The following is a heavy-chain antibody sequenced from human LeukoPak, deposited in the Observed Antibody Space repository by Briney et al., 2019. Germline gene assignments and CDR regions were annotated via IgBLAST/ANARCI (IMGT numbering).Heavy chain of an antibody. CDR1: GFTFSSYW. CDR2: IKQDGSEK. V-gene: IGHV3-7*01. CDR3: ARQNIVVVTAAELDY. J-gene: IGHJ4*02. Sequence: GGSLRLSCAASGFTFSSYWMSWVRQAPGKGLEWVANIKQDGSEKYYVDSVKGRFTTSRDNAKNSLYLQMNSLRAEDTAVYYCARQNIVVVTAAELDYWGQGTLVTVSS. D-gene: IGHD2-21*02.